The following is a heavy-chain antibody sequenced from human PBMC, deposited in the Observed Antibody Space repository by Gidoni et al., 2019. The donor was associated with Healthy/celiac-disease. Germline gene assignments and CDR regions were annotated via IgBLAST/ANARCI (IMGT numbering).Heavy chain of an antibody. Sequence: QVQLVQSGAEVKKPGASVKVSCKASGYTFTSYAMHWVRQAPGQRLEWMGWINAGNGNPKYSQKFQGRVTITRDTSASTAYMELSSLRSEDTAVYYCASFGGGSYAGAFDYWGQGTLVTVSS. J-gene: IGHJ4*02. V-gene: IGHV1-3*01. D-gene: IGHD1-26*01. CDR1: GYTFTSYA. CDR3: ASFGGGSYAGAFDY. CDR2: INAGNGNP.